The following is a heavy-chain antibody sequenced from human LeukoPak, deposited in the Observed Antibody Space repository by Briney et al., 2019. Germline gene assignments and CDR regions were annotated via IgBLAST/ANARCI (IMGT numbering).Heavy chain of an antibody. Sequence: PGGSLRLSCAASGFTVSSNYMNWVRQAPGKGLEWVSVIYSGGSTCYADSVKGRFTISRDNSKNTLYLQMNSLRAEDTAVYYCATAVAGIGAFDYWGQGTLVTVSS. V-gene: IGHV3-66*01. CDR2: IYSGGST. J-gene: IGHJ4*02. CDR3: ATAVAGIGAFDY. D-gene: IGHD6-19*01. CDR1: GFTVSSNY.